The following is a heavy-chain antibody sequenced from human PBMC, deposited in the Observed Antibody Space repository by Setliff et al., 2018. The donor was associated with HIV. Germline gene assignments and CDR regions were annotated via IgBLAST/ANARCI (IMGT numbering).Heavy chain of an antibody. J-gene: IGHJ4*02. CDR2: FYTSGST. D-gene: IGHD1-26*01. CDR3: AKADSWDLLPFDY. V-gene: IGHV4-4*07. Sequence: PSETLSLTCTVSGGSINTYYWSWIRQPAGKGLEWIGRFYTSGSTNYNPSLKSRVTMSVDTSKNQFSLKLSSVTAADTAVYYCAKADSWDLLPFDYWGQGTLVTVSS. CDR1: GGSINTYY.